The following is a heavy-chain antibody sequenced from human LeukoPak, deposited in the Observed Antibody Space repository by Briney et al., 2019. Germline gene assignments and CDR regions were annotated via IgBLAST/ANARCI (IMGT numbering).Heavy chain of an antibody. V-gene: IGHV3-21*01. CDR2: ISSRSSYI. Sequence: PGGSLRLSCAASGFIFSSYWMHWVRQAPGKGLEWVSCISSRSSYIFYADSVRGRFIISRDNAKNSLYLQMNSLRPEDTAKYFCVRKTATEEVYFDNWGQGTPVTVSS. J-gene: IGHJ4*02. CDR3: VRKTATEEVYFDN. CDR1: GFIFSSYW.